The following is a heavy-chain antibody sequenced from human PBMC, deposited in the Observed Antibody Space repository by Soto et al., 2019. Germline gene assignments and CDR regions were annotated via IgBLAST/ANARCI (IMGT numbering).Heavy chain of an antibody. CDR2: IYWDDDK. D-gene: IGHD2-2*01. Sequence: QITLKESGPTLVKPTQTLTLTCTFSGFSLSTSGVGVGWIRQPPGKALEWLALIYWDDDKRYSPSLKSRLTITKDTSKNQVVLTMTNMDPVDTATYYCAHSEVDSVVVPGPNSNWFDPWGQGTLVTVSS. V-gene: IGHV2-5*02. CDR1: GFSLSTSGVG. CDR3: AHSEVDSVVVPGPNSNWFDP. J-gene: IGHJ5*02.